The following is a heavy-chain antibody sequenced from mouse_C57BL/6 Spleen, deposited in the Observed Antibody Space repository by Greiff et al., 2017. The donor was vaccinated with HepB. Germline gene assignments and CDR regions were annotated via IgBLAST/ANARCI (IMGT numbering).Heavy chain of an antibody. CDR2: IDPSDSET. CDR3: ARGDRCYFDD. D-gene: IGHD2-13*01. Sequence: QVQLQQPGAELVRPGSSVKLSCKASGYTFTSYWMHWVKQRPIQGLEWIDNIDPSDSETHYNQKFKDKVTLSVDKSSSTVYMQLSSLTSEDSAVYYCARGDRCYFDDWGQSATLTVSS. CDR1: GYTFTSYW. J-gene: IGHJ2*01. V-gene: IGHV1-52*01.